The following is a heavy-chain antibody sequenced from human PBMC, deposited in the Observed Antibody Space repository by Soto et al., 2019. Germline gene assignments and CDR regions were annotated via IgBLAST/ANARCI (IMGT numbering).Heavy chain of an antibody. CDR1: GDSVSSNSAA. CDR2: TYYRSKWYN. V-gene: IGHV6-1*01. J-gene: IGHJ3*02. CDR3: ARAIHVLNDAFDI. D-gene: IGHD6-6*01. Sequence: SQTLSLTCAISGDSVSSNSAAWNWIRQSPPRGLEWLGRTYYRSKWYNDYAVSVKSRITINPDTSKNQFSLQLNSVTPEDTAVYYCARAIHVLNDAFDIWGQGTMVTVSS.